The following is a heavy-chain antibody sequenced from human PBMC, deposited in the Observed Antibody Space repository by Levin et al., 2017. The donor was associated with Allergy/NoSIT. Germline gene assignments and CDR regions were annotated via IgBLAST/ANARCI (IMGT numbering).Heavy chain of an antibody. J-gene: IGHJ3*02. CDR2: ISYDGSNK. CDR3: ASLPGARESWPVRTLRAFDI. Sequence: GESLKISCAASGFTFSSYAMHWVRQAPGKGLEWVAVISYDGSNKYYADSVKGRFTISRDNSKNTLYLQMNSLRAEDTAVYYCASLPGARESWPVRTLRAFDIWGQGTMVTVSS. CDR1: GFTFSSYA. D-gene: IGHD6-13*01. V-gene: IGHV3-30-3*01.